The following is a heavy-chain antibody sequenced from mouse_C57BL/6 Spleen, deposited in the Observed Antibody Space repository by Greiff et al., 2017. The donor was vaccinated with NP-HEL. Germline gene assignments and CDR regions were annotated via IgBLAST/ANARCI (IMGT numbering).Heavy chain of an antibody. D-gene: IGHD3-2*01. CDR3: ARPDSPYYAMDY. Sequence: EVKLVESGGGLVKPGGSLKLSCAASGFTFSDYGMHWVRQAPEKGLEWVAYISSGSSTISYADTVKGRFTIARDNAKNTLFLQMTSLRSDDTAMYYCARPDSPYYAMDYWGQGTSVTVSS. V-gene: IGHV5-17*01. CDR1: GFTFSDYG. J-gene: IGHJ4*01. CDR2: ISSGSSTI.